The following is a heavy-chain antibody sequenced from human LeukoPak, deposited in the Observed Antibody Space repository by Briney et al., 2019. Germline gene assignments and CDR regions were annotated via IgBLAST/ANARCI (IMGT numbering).Heavy chain of an antibody. J-gene: IGHJ4*02. CDR2: ISSSSSYI. CDR1: GFTFSSYS. CDR3: ARDYDSSGYSVPNYFDY. D-gene: IGHD3-22*01. V-gene: IGHV3-21*01. Sequence: GGSLRLSCAASGFTFSSYSMNWVRQAPGKGPEWVSSISSSSSYIYYADSVKGRFTISRDNAKNSLYLQMNSLRAEDTAVYYCARDYDSSGYSVPNYFDYWGQGTLVTVSS.